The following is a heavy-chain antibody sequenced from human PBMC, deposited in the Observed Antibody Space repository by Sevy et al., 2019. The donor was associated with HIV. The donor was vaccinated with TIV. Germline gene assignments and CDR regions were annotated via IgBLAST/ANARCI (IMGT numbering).Heavy chain of an antibody. V-gene: IGHV3-7*01. CDR1: GFTFSSYW. D-gene: IGHD3-16*01. CDR3: ARGPRDNWGYYGMDV. CDR2: IKQDGSEK. Sequence: GGSLRLSCAASGFTFSSYWMSWVRQAPGKGLEWVANIKQDGSEKYYVDSVKGRFTISRDNAKNSLYLQMNSLRAEDTAVYYCARGPRDNWGYYGMDVWGQGTTVTVSS. J-gene: IGHJ6*02.